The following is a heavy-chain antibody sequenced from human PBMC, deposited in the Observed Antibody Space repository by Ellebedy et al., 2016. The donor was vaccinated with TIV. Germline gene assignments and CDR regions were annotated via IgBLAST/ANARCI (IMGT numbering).Heavy chain of an antibody. CDR1: GDSTSSSTYY. CDR2: INNSGDI. Sequence: MPSETLSLTCTVSGDSTSSSTYYWGWIRQPPGKGLEWFGSINNSGDIYYNPSLKSRVTISVDTSKNHFSLKVSSVTAADTAVYYCARGLGYFDYWGQGTLVTVSS. J-gene: IGHJ4*02. D-gene: IGHD7-27*01. V-gene: IGHV4-39*07. CDR3: ARGLGYFDY.